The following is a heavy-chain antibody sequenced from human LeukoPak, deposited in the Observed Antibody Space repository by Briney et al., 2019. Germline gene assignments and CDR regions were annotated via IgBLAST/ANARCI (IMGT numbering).Heavy chain of an antibody. V-gene: IGHV1-2*02. CDR3: ARRYGSGNTLDY. CDR2: INPNSGGT. J-gene: IGHJ4*02. D-gene: IGHD3-10*01. CDR1: GYTFTGYY. Sequence: ASVKVSCKASGYTFTGYYMHWVRQAPGQGLEWMGWINPNSGGTNYAQKFQGRVTMTRDTSISTAYMELSRLRSDDTAVYYCARRYGSGNTLDYWGQGTLVTASP.